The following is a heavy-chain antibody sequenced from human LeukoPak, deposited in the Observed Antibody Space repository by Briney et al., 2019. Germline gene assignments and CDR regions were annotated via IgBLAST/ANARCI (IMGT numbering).Heavy chain of an antibody. V-gene: IGHV1-58*01. D-gene: IGHD4-17*01. CDR2: IIVGSGAT. CDR3: AAELYGVYTDCCTFHL. CDR1: GFTLSTSA. Sequence: SVKVSCKTSGFTLSTSAVQWVRQARGQPLEWIGWIIVGSGATNYAQSLQGRFTITRDMSTNTAYMELSSLGSEDSAVYYCAAELYGVYTDCCTFHLWGQGTLVTVSS. J-gene: IGHJ3*01.